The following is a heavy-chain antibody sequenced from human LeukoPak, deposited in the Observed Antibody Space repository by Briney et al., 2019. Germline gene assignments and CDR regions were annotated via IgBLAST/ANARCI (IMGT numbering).Heavy chain of an antibody. CDR3: ARQIVVIPSILGYVGYSWFDP. J-gene: IGHJ5*02. V-gene: IGHV4-4*09. CDR2: ISTSGST. Sequence: SETLSLTCTVSGGSISSYYWSWIRQPPGKGLEWIGYISTSGSTNYNPSLKSRVTISVDTSKNQFSLKLSSVTAADTAVYYCARQIVVIPSILGYVGYSWFDPWGQGTLVTVSS. D-gene: IGHD2-2*01. CDR1: GGSISSYY.